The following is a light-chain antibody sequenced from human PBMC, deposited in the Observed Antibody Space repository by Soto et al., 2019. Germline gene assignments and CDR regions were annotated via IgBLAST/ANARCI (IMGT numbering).Light chain of an antibody. CDR1: QSVTSSF. V-gene: IGKV3-20*01. CDR3: QQYGRSPIT. CDR2: DTS. J-gene: IGKJ5*01. Sequence: EIVLTQSPGTLSLSPGERATLSCRASQSVTSSFLAWLQQKPGQAPRLLIYDTSKGATGIPDRFSGSGSGTDFTLTISRLEPEVFAVYSCQQYGRSPITFGQGARLEIK.